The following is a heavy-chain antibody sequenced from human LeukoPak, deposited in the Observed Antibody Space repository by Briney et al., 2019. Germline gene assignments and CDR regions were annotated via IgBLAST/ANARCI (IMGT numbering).Heavy chain of an antibody. CDR2: LKPDGSAA. Sequence: GGSLRLSCAASGFTFSNYWMTWVRQAPGKGLEWVAYLKPDGSAAYYMDSVRGRFTISRDNAKNSLYLQMSSLRAEDTAVYYCAKPPTGHVKFDSWGQGTLVTVSS. D-gene: IGHD1-1*01. V-gene: IGHV3-7*01. CDR3: AKPPTGHVKFDS. J-gene: IGHJ4*02. CDR1: GFTFSNYW.